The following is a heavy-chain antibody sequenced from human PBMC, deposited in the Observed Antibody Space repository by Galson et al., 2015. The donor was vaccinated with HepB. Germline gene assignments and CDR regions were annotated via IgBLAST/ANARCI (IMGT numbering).Heavy chain of an antibody. CDR3: ARASYDSSGYYPQPFDY. J-gene: IGHJ4*02. Sequence: LTCTVSGGSISSYYWSWIRQPPGKGLEWIGYIYYSGSTNYNPSPKSRVTISVDTSKNQFSLKLSSVTAADTAVYYCARASYDSSGYYPQPFDYWGQGTLVTVSS. V-gene: IGHV4-59*01. CDR1: GGSISSYY. CDR2: IYYSGST. D-gene: IGHD3-22*01.